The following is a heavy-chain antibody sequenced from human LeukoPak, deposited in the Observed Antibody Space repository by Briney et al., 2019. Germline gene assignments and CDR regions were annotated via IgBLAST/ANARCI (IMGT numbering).Heavy chain of an antibody. CDR2: ISYIGST. J-gene: IGHJ3*02. CDR1: GGSMSSDY. V-gene: IGHV4-59*01. Sequence: PSETLSLTCTVSGGSMSSDYWSWIRQPPGKGLEWIGYISYIGSTNYNPPLKSRVTISIDTSKNQFSLKLSSVTAADTAVYYCARDPTTVTKGLDIWGQGTMVTVSS. CDR3: ARDPTTVTKGLDI. D-gene: IGHD4-17*01.